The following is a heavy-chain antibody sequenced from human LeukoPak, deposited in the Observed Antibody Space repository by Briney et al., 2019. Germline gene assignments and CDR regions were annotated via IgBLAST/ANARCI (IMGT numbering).Heavy chain of an antibody. D-gene: IGHD3-10*01. CDR3: AKDHRYGSGSYWFDP. CDR2: ISGSGGST. Sequence: GGSLRLSCAASGFTFSSYAMSWVRQAPGKGLEWVSAISGSGGSTYYADSVKGRFTISRDNSKNTLYLQMNSLRAEDTAVYYCAKDHRYGSGSYWFDPWGQGTLVTVSS. CDR1: GFTFSSYA. V-gene: IGHV3-23*01. J-gene: IGHJ5*02.